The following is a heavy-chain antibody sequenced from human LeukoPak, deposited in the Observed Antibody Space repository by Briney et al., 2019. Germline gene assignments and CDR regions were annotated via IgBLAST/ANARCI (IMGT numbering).Heavy chain of an antibody. CDR2: IRYDGSNK. V-gene: IGHV3-30*02. CDR3: AKAGRGEDYYYYYMDV. Sequence: GGSLRLSCAASGFTFSSYGMHWVRQAPGKGLEWVAFIRYDGSNKYYADSVKGRFTTSRDNSKNTLYLQMNSLRAEDTAVYYCAKAGRGEDYYYYYMDVWGKGTTVTVSS. CDR1: GFTFSSYG. D-gene: IGHD3-10*01. J-gene: IGHJ6*03.